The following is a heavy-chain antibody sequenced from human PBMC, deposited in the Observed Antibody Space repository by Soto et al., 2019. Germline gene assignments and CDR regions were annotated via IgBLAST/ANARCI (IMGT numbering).Heavy chain of an antibody. V-gene: IGHV1-2*02. Sequence: GASVKVSCKASGYTFTGYYMHWVRQAPGQGLEWMGWINPNSGGTNYAQKFQGRVTMTRDTSISTAYMELSRLRSDDTAVYYCARVGSYCSSTSCHPGYSGYDWNIWGKGTMVTVSS. J-gene: IGHJ3*02. CDR3: ARVGSYCSSTSCHPGYSGYDWNI. CDR2: INPNSGGT. D-gene: IGHD2-2*01. CDR1: GYTFTGYY.